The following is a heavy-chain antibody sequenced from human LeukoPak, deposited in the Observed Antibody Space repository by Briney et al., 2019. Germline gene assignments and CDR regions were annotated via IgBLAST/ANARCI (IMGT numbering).Heavy chain of an antibody. D-gene: IGHD1-26*01. CDR3: ARGRERRSVGLDY. J-gene: IGHJ4*02. V-gene: IGHV1-8*02. Sequence: ASVKVSCKHSGYTFTRYYMHWVGQAAGQGLKWMGWMNLNSGNTGYAPKSQGRVHMTSNASISTAYMELSSLRSADPAVYDCARGRERRSVGLDYWGQGTLVTVSS. CDR2: MNLNSGNT. CDR1: GYTFTRYY.